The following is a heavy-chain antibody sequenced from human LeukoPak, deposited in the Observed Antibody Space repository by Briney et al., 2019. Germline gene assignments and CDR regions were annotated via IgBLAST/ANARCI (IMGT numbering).Heavy chain of an antibody. CDR1: GGTFSSYA. V-gene: IGHV1-69*13. D-gene: IGHD3-22*01. J-gene: IGHJ4*02. CDR2: IIPIFGTA. CDR3: ARGGSSGYFDPIDY. Sequence: SVKVSCKASGGTFSSYAISWVRQAPGQGLEWMGGIIPIFGTANYAQKFQGRVTITADESTSTAYMELSSLRSEDTAVYYCARGGSSGYFDPIDYWGQGTLVTVSS.